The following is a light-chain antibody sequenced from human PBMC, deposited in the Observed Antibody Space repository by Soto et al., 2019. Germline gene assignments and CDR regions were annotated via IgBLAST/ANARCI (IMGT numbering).Light chain of an antibody. CDR1: TGTVTSSHF. V-gene: IGLV7-46*01. Sequence: QAVVTQEPSLTVSPGGTVTLTCGSSTGTVTSSHFPYWFQQKPGQAPKTLIYDTNNKHSWTPARFSGSLLGGKAALTLSGALPEDEADYYCLLSYSGTDVVFGGGTKVTAL. J-gene: IGLJ2*01. CDR2: DTN. CDR3: LLSYSGTDVV.